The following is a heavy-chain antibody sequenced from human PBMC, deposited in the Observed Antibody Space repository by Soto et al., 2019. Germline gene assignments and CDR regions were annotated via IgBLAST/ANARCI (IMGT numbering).Heavy chain of an antibody. CDR2: IDPSDSYT. CDR3: ARHEYSSSTFDY. V-gene: IGHV5-10-1*01. J-gene: IGHJ4*02. CDR1: GYSFTSYW. D-gene: IGHD6-6*01. Sequence: GESLKISCKGSGYSFTSYWISWVRQMPGKGLEWMGRIDPSDSYTNYSPSFQGHVTISADKSISTAYLQWSSLKASDSAMYYCARHEYSSSTFDYWGQGTLVTVSS.